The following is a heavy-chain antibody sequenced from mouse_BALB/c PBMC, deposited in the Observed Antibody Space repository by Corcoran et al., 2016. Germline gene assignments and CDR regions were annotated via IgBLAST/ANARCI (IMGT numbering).Heavy chain of an antibody. CDR1: GFNIKDTY. D-gene: IGHD2-1*01. J-gene: IGHJ4*01. CDR3: ASNGNYFMDY. Sequence: EVQLQQSGAELVKPGASVKLSCTASGFNIKDTYMHWVKQSHGRNLEWIGLINPYNGGTSYNQKFKGKATLTVDKSSSTAYMELLSLTSEDSAVYYCASNGNYFMDYWGQGTSVTVSS. V-gene: IGHV1-19*01. CDR2: INPYNGGT.